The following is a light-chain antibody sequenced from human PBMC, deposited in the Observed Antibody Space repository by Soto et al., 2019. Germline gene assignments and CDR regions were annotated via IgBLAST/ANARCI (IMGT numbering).Light chain of an antibody. V-gene: IGLV1-40*01. CDR1: SSNIGAGYD. CDR3: QSYVSSLSAVV. J-gene: IGLJ2*01. Sequence: QSVLTQPPSVSGAPGQRVTISCTGSSSNIGAGYDVHWYQQLPGTAPKLLIYGNSNRPSGVPDRFSGSKSGTSASLAITGLQAEDEAEYYCQSYVSSLSAVVFGGGTKVTVL. CDR2: GNS.